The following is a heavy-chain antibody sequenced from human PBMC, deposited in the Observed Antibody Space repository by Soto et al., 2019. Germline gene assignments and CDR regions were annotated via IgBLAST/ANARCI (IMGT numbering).Heavy chain of an antibody. V-gene: IGHV4-39*01. J-gene: IGHJ4*02. CDR1: GGSLSSSSYY. CDR2: IYYSGST. Sequence: PSETLSLTCTVSGGSLSSSSYYWGWIRQPPGKGLEWIGSIYYSGSTYYNPSLKSRVTISVDTSKNQFSLKLSSVTAADTAVYYCARSEVEMATILPRYYFDYWGQGTLVTVSS. D-gene: IGHD5-12*01. CDR3: ARSEVEMATILPRYYFDY.